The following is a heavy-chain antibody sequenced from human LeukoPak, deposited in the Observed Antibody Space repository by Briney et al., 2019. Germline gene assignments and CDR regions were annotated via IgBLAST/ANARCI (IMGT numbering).Heavy chain of an antibody. CDR2: IYHSGST. J-gene: IGHJ5*02. CDR1: GGSISSGGYS. CDR3: ARDSRRQQLSWFDP. D-gene: IGHD6-13*01. V-gene: IGHV4-30-2*01. Sequence: SETLSLTCAVSGGSISSGGYSWSWIRQPPGKGLEWIGYIYHSGSTYYNPSLKSRVTISVDRSKNQFSLKLSSVTAADTAVYYCARDSRRQQLSWFDPWGQGTLVTVSS.